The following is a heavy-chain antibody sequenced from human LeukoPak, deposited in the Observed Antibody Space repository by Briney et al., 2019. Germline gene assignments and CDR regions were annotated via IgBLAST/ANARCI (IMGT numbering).Heavy chain of an antibody. J-gene: IGHJ4*02. CDR2: IHYTGST. Sequence: SSETLSLTCTVSGXSISRSSYYWGWIRQPPGKGLEWIGSIHYTGSTYYNPSLKSRVTISVDTSKNQFSLKVSSVTAADTVVYYCARLYSGYDPPDYWGQGTLVTVSS. D-gene: IGHD5-12*01. V-gene: IGHV4-39*01. CDR1: GXSISRSSYY. CDR3: ARLYSGYDPPDY.